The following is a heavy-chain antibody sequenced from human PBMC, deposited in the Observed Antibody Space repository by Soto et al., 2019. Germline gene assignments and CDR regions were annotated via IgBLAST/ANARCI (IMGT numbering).Heavy chain of an antibody. J-gene: IGHJ4*02. CDR1: GFTFHTYT. V-gene: IGHV3-30-3*01. CDR2: ILYDGTQK. CDR3: ARPRERYSGIDD. Sequence: QVQLAESGGGVVQPGGSLRLSCAASGFTFHTYTMHWVRQAPGKGLEWVSFILYDGTQKDYADSVKGRFTISTDNSRNTLFLQMNNLRPEDTGLYYCARPRERYSGIDDWGQGTQVTVTS. D-gene: IGHD1-26*01.